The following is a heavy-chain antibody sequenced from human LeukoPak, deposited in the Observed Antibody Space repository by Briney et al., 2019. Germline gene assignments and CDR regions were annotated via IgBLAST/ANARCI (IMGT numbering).Heavy chain of an antibody. CDR2: IYYSGST. D-gene: IGHD3-22*01. CDR3: ARSNGYYDSSGYSYYFDY. CDR1: GVSVSSGSYY. J-gene: IGHJ4*02. V-gene: IGHV4-61*01. Sequence: PSETLSLTCTVSGVSVSSGSYYWSWIRQPPGKGLEWIGYIYYSGSTNYNPSLKSRVTISVDTSKNQFSLKLSSVTAADPAVYYCARSNGYYDSSGYSYYFDYWGQGTLVTVSS.